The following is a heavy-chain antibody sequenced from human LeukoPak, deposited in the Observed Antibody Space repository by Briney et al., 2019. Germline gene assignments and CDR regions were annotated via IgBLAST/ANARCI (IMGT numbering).Heavy chain of an antibody. CDR2: INHSGST. CDR1: GGSFSGYY. V-gene: IGHV4-34*01. CDR3: ARPSSGGRGMDV. J-gene: IGHJ6*02. Sequence: NTSETLSLTCAVYGGSFSGYYWSWIRQPPGKGLEWIGEINHSGSTNYNPSLKSRVTISVDTSKNQFSLKLSSVTAADTAVYYCARPSSGGRGMDVWGQGTTVSVSS. D-gene: IGHD2-15*01.